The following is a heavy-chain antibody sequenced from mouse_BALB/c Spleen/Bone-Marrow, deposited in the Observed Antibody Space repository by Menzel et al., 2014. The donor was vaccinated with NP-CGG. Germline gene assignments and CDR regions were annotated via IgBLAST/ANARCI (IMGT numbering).Heavy chain of an antibody. CDR2: IDPYNGGT. V-gene: IGHV1S135*01. CDR3: ARENYGSSPAY. J-gene: IGHJ3*01. CDR1: GYAFTSYN. D-gene: IGHD1-1*01. Sequence: VQLQQSGPELVKPGASVEVSCKASGYAFTSYNMYWVKQSHGKSLEWIGYIDPYNGGTSYNQKSKGKATLTVDESSSTAYMHLNSLTSEDSAVYYCARENYGSSPAYWGQGTLVTVSA.